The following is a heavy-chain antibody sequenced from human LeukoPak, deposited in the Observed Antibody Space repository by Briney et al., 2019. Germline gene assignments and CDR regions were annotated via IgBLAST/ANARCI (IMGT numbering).Heavy chain of an antibody. CDR3: ASPMTTVTTNAFDI. J-gene: IGHJ3*02. D-gene: IGHD4-17*01. CDR1: GCTFSSYE. Sequence: GGSLRLSCAASGCTFSSYEMNWVRQAPGKGLEWLSYVSSSGTTMYYADSVKGRFTISRDNAKNSLFLQMNSLRAEDTAVYYCASPMTTVTTNAFDIWGQGTMVTVSS. V-gene: IGHV3-48*03. CDR2: VSSSGTTM.